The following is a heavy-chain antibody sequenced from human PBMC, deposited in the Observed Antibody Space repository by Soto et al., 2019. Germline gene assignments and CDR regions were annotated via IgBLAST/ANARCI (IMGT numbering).Heavy chain of an antibody. CDR1: GFTFSNAW. V-gene: IGHV3-15*07. D-gene: IGHD3-10*01. CDR3: TTDFGELLYGGYYYYGMDV. CDR2: IKSKTDGGTT. J-gene: IGHJ6*02. Sequence: EVQLVESGGGLVKPGGSLRLSCAASGFTFSNAWMNWVRQAPGKGLEWVGRIKSKTDGGTTDYAAPVKGRFTISRDDSKNTLYLQMNSRKTEDTAVYYCTTDFGELLYGGYYYYGMDVWGQGSTVTVSS.